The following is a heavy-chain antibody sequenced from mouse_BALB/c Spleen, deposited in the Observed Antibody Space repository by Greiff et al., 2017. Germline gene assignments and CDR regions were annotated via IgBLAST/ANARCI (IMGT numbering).Heavy chain of an antibody. CDR1: GYTFTSYT. D-gene: IGHD2-3*01. CDR2: INPSSGYT. CDR3: AIERNDGYYPGVAY. J-gene: IGHJ3*01. V-gene: IGHV1-4*01. Sequence: QVHVKQSGAELARPGASVKMSCKASGYTFTSYTMHWVKQRPGQGLEWIGYINPSSGYTNYNQKFKDKATLTADKSSSTAYMQLSSLTSEDSAVYYCAIERNDGYYPGVAYWGQGTLVTVSA.